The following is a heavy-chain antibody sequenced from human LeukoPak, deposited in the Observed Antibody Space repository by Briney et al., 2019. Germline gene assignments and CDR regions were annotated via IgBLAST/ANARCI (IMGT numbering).Heavy chain of an antibody. CDR3: AREVYCSSTSCYTGYFQH. D-gene: IGHD2-2*02. Sequence: GGSLRLSCAASGFTFSTYGMHWVRQAPGKGLEWVAYIRYDGDNKNYADSVKGRFTISRDNSKDTLYLQMNSLRAEDTAVYYCAREVYCSSTSCYTGYFQHWGQGTLVTVSS. J-gene: IGHJ1*01. V-gene: IGHV3-30*02. CDR1: GFTFSTYG. CDR2: IRYDGDNK.